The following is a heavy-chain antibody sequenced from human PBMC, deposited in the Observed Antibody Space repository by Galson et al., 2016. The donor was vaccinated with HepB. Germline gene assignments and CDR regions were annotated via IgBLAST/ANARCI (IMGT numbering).Heavy chain of an antibody. D-gene: IGHD1-1*01. Sequence: SLRLSCAASGFTFSSYAMSWVRQAPGKGLEWVSAMSGNGGTTYYADSVKGRFTILRDNSKNTVYLQVNSLRAEDTAVYFCAKQSPGRTEVPPYYYYYYGIDVWGPGTTVTVSS. J-gene: IGHJ6*02. CDR2: MSGNGGTT. V-gene: IGHV3-23*01. CDR1: GFTFSSYA. CDR3: AKQSPGRTEVPPYYYYYYGIDV.